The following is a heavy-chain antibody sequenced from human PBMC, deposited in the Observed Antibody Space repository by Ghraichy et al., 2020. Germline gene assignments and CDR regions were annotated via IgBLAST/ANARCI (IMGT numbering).Heavy chain of an antibody. Sequence: GGSLRLSCAASGFTFSSYAMSWVRQAPGKGLEWISTISGSGGSTYYADSVKGRFTISRDNSKNTLYLQMNSLRAEDTAVYYCAKGGGDSNYKHVDYWGQGTLVTVSS. CDR2: ISGSGGST. CDR3: AKGGGDSNYKHVDY. CDR1: GFTFSSYA. V-gene: IGHV3-23*01. D-gene: IGHD4-11*01. J-gene: IGHJ4*02.